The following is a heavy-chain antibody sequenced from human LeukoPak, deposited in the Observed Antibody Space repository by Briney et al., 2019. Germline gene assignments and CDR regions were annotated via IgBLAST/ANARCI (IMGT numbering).Heavy chain of an antibody. D-gene: IGHD4-11*01. V-gene: IGHV4-34*01. J-gene: IGHJ6*03. CDR1: GVSFSVYS. CDR3: ARGHDYSNYGSYNYMDV. Sequence: SETLSLTCAVYGVSFSVYSRSWVRQPPGKGLEWVGEINHSGSNNYNPSLKSRVTISVHTSKNQFSLKLSSVTAADSAVYYCARGHDYSNYGSYNYMDVWGKGTTVTVSS. CDR2: INHSGSN.